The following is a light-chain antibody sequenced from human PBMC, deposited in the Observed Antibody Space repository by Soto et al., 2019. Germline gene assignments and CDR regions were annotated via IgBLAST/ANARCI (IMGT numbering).Light chain of an antibody. Sequence: IVLTQAPGTLSLSPGGRATLSCRASQSVSSNYLAWYQQKPGQAHRLLIYAASSRATGIQDRFSGGGSGTDFTLTIRRLEPEDFAVYYCQQCGSSPWTVGQGTKVDI. CDR2: AAS. J-gene: IGKJ1*01. V-gene: IGKV3-20*01. CDR3: QQCGSSPWT. CDR1: QSVSSNY.